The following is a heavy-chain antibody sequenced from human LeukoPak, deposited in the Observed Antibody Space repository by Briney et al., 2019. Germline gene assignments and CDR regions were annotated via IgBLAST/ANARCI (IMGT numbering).Heavy chain of an antibody. V-gene: IGHV3-30-3*01. CDR3: ARPPGVYAMLDY. CDR1: GFTFSSYA. Sequence: PGGSPRLSCAASGFTFSSYAMHWVRHAPGKGLEWVAVISYDGSNKYYADSVKGRFTISRDNSKNTLYLQMNSLRAEDTAVYYCARPPGVYAMLDYWGQGTLVTVSS. J-gene: IGHJ4*02. CDR2: ISYDGSNK. D-gene: IGHD2-8*01.